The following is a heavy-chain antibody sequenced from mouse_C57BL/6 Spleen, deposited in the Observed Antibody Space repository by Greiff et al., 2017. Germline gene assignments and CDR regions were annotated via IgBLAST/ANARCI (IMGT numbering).Heavy chain of an antibody. Sequence: VQLQQPGAELVMPGASVKLSCKASGYTFTSYWMHWVKQRPGQGLEWIGEIDPSDSYTNYNKKFKGKSTLTVDKSSSTAYMQLSSLTSEDSAVYYCAAGSYSNYYFDYWGQGTTLTVSS. V-gene: IGHV1-69*01. J-gene: IGHJ2*01. CDR2: IDPSDSYT. CDR1: GYTFTSYW. CDR3: AAGSYSNYYFDY. D-gene: IGHD2-5*01.